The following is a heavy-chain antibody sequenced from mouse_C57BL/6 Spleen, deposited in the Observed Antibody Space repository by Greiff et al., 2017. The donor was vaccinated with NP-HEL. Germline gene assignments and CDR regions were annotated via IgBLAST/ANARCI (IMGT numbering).Heavy chain of an antibody. J-gene: IGHJ2*01. CDR1: GYTFTGYW. CDR3: ARSGYPYVYYCDY. Sequence: VKVVESGAELMKPGASVKLSCKATGYTFTGYWLEWVKQRPGHGLEWIGEILPGSGSTNYNEKFKGKATFTADTSSNTAYMQLSSLTTEDSAIYYCARSGYPYVYYCDYWGQGTTLTVSS. CDR2: ILPGSGST. V-gene: IGHV1-9*01. D-gene: IGHD2-2*01.